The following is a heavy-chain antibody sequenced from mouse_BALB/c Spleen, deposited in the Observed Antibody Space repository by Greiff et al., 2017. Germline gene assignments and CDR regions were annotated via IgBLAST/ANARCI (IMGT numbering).Heavy chain of an antibody. J-gene: IGHJ4*01. CDR3: ARGHGYYAMDY. CDR2: ISSGGST. V-gene: IGHV5-6-5*01. CDR1: GFTFSSYA. Sequence: EVHLVESGGGLVKPGGSLKLSCAASGFTFSSYAMSWVRQTPEKRLEWVASISSGGSTYYPDSVKGRFTISRDNARNILYLQMSSLRSEDTAMYYCARGHGYYAMDYWGQGTSVTVSS. D-gene: IGHD1-2*01.